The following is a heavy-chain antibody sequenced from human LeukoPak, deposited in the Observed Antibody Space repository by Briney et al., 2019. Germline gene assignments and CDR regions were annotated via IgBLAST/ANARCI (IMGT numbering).Heavy chain of an antibody. J-gene: IGHJ5*02. Sequence: GGSLRLSCAASGFTFSSFWMSWVRQAAGKGLEWVANIKQDGSEKYYMDSVKGRFTISRDNAKNSLYLQMNSLRAEDTAVYYCARDAYYGPENWFDPWGQGTLVTVSS. D-gene: IGHD3-10*01. CDR1: GFTFSSFW. CDR2: IKQDGSEK. V-gene: IGHV3-7*03. CDR3: ARDAYYGPENWFDP.